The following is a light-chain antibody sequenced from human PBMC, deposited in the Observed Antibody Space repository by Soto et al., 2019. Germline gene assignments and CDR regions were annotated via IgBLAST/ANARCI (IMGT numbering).Light chain of an antibody. Sequence: QSALTQPASVSGSPGQSITISCTGTSSDVGGYNYVSWYQQYPGKAPKLMIYDVSKRPSGVSNRFSGSKSGNTASLTISGLQAEDEADYYCSSYTSSRTSVVFGGGTKLTVL. CDR2: DVS. V-gene: IGLV2-14*01. CDR1: SSDVGGYNY. CDR3: SSYTSSRTSVV. J-gene: IGLJ2*01.